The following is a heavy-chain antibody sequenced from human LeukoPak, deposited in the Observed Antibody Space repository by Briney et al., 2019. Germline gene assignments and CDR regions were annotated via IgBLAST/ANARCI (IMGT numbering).Heavy chain of an antibody. V-gene: IGHV3-33*01. J-gene: IGHJ6*02. CDR2: IWFDGSTK. Sequence: GGSLRLSCAASGFTLTTYGMHWVRQAPGKGLEWAAVIWFDGSTKYCEDSVKGRFTISRDNSKNTLYLQMNSLRAEDTAVYYCARDGMDVWGQGTTVTVSS. CDR1: GFTLTTYG. CDR3: ARDGMDV.